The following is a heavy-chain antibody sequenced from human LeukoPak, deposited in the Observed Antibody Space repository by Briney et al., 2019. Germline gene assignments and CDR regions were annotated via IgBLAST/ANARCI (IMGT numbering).Heavy chain of an antibody. Sequence: SETLSLTCTVSGGSISSYYWSWIRQPPGKGLEGIGYIYYSGSTNYNPSLKSRVTISVDTSKNQFSLKLSSVTAADTAVYYCARLNRDYDFWSGYGKSLNWFDPWGQGTLVTVSS. CDR1: GGSISSYY. CDR3: ARLNRDYDFWSGYGKSLNWFDP. V-gene: IGHV4-59*01. J-gene: IGHJ5*02. CDR2: IYYSGST. D-gene: IGHD3-3*01.